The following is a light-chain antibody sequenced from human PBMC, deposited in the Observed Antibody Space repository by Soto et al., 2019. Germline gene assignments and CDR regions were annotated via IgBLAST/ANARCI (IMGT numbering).Light chain of an antibody. Sequence: DIQLTQSPSTVYASVGDRVTITCRASQAITNWMAWYQQKPGKAPKLLIYRASTLERGVPSRFSGSGSGKEFTLTSSGLQSDDFGTYYCQQYDTNTPYTFGQGSRLEI. CDR2: RAS. CDR1: QAITNW. V-gene: IGKV1-5*03. CDR3: QQYDTNTPYT. J-gene: IGKJ2*01.